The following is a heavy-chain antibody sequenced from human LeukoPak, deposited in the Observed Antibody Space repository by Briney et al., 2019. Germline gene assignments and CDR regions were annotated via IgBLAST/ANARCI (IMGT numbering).Heavy chain of an antibody. CDR1: GGSISSSSYY. J-gene: IGHJ2*01. CDR2: IYYSGST. Sequence: SETLSLTCTVSGGSISSSSYYWGWIRQPPGKGLEWIGRIYYSGSTYYNPSLKRRFTISVDTPKNQFSLKLSSVTAADTAVYYCARPLTGTNWYFDLWGRGTLVTVSS. CDR3: ARPLTGTNWYFDL. V-gene: IGHV4-39*01. D-gene: IGHD1/OR15-1a*01.